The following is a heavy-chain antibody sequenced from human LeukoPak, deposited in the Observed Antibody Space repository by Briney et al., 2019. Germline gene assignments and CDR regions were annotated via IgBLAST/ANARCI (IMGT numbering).Heavy chain of an antibody. Sequence: PSETLFLTCTVSGGSISSSSYYWGWIRQPPGKGLEWIGSIYYSGSTYYNPSLKSRVTISVDTSKNQFSLKLSSVTAADTAVYYCARHALRAVAGNNWFDPWGQGTLVTVSS. J-gene: IGHJ5*02. V-gene: IGHV4-39*01. D-gene: IGHD6-19*01. CDR2: IYYSGST. CDR3: ARHALRAVAGNNWFDP. CDR1: GGSISSSSYY.